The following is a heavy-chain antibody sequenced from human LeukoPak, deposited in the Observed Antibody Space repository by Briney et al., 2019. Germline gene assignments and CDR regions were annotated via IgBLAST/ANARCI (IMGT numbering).Heavy chain of an antibody. J-gene: IGHJ5*02. V-gene: IGHV3-23*01. D-gene: IGHD2-15*01. CDR3: ANLGILGLVLELRGGFDP. Sequence: PGGSLRLSCAASGFTFSSYAMSWVRQAPGKGLEWVSAISYSGGSTYYADSVKGRFTISRDNSKNTLYLQMNSLRAEDTAVYYCANLGILGLVLELRGGFDPWGQGTLVTVSS. CDR2: ISYSGGST. CDR1: GFTFSSYA.